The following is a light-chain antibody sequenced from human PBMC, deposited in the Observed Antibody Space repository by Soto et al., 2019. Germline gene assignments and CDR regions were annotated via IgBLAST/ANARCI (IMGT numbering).Light chain of an antibody. J-gene: IGKJ4*01. Sequence: DIQLTQSPSSLSASVGARVTITCRASQSVRSWLAWYQQKPGTAPKILIFDASRLESGVPSRFSGSASGTEFTLTISSLQPDDVATYYCQQYDNCPLTLGGGTKVDIK. CDR3: QQYDNCPLT. CDR1: QSVRSW. CDR2: DAS. V-gene: IGKV1-5*01.